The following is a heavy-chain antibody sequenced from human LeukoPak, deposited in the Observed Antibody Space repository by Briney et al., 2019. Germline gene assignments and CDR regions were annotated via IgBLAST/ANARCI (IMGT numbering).Heavy chain of an antibody. Sequence: SETLSLTCTVSGGSISNYYWSWIRQPPGKGLEWIGYIYYSGSTNYNPSLKSRVTISVDTSKNQFSLKLSSVTAADTAVYYCARTTVVTKFDYWGQGTLVTVSS. D-gene: IGHD4-23*01. CDR1: GGSISNYY. J-gene: IGHJ4*02. CDR3: ARTTVVTKFDY. CDR2: IYYSGST. V-gene: IGHV4-59*01.